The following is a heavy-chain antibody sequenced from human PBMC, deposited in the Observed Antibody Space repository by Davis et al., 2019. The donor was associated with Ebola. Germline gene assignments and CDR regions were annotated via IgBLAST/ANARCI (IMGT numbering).Heavy chain of an antibody. J-gene: IGHJ6*03. D-gene: IGHD3-10*01. Sequence: SETLSLTCTVSGGSISGYYWSWIRQSAGKGLEWIGRIYSSGNINYNPSLQSRVTMSLDTSKREVSLKVTSVTAADTAVYYCARVGSYGSGAAYMDVWGKGTTVTVSS. CDR2: IYSSGNI. V-gene: IGHV4-4*07. CDR3: ARVGSYGSGAAYMDV. CDR1: GGSISGYY.